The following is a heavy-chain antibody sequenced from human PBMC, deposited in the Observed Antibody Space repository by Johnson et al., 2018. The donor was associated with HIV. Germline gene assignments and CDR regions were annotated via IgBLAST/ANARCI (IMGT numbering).Heavy chain of an antibody. Sequence: QVHLVESGGGLVKPGGSLRLSCAASGFTFSDDYMSWIRQAPGKGLEWVSYISESGTTIYYADSVKGRFTISRDNAKNSLYLQMNSLRAEDTAVYFCARVTKYYFDSSVDAFDIWGQGTVVTVSS. D-gene: IGHD3-22*01. V-gene: IGHV3-11*04. CDR3: ARVTKYYFDSSVDAFDI. CDR1: GFTFSDDY. J-gene: IGHJ3*02. CDR2: ISESGTTI.